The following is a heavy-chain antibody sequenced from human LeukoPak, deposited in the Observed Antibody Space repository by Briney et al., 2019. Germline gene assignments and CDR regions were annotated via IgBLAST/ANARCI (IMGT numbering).Heavy chain of an antibody. V-gene: IGHV3-30-3*01. CDR2: ISYDGSNK. CDR1: GSTFSSYA. J-gene: IGHJ3*02. Sequence: GGSLTLTCAASGSTFSSYALNWVRQAPGKGLEWVAVISYDGSNKYYADSVKGRFTISRDNSKNTLYLQMNSLRAEDTAVYYCARGMDAFDIWGQGTMVTVSS. CDR3: ARGMDAFDI.